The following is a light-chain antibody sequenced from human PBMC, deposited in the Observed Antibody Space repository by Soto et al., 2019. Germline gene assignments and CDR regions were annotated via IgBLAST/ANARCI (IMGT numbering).Light chain of an antibody. Sequence: IVLTQSPATLSVSLGERATLSCRASHNVDINLAWYQQRPGHAPRLLVYGASTRATDIPARFSGSGSGTEFTRTISSLQSEDFAMYYCQQYFNWWTFGQGTKVDIK. J-gene: IGKJ1*01. CDR1: HNVDIN. CDR3: QQYFNWWT. V-gene: IGKV3-15*01. CDR2: GAS.